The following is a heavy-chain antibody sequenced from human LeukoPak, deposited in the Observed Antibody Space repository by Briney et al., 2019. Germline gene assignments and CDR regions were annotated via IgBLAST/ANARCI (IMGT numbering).Heavy chain of an antibody. V-gene: IGHV3-30*02. J-gene: IGHJ3*02. CDR3: ARVPEDYYDSSGYPFDI. D-gene: IGHD3-22*01. CDR2: IRYDGSNK. Sequence: PGGSLRLSCAASGFTFSSYGMHWVRQAPGKGLEWVAFIRYDGSNKYYADSVKGRFTISRDNAKNSLYLQMNSLRAEDTAVYYCARVPEDYYDSSGYPFDIWGQGTMVTVSS. CDR1: GFTFSSYG.